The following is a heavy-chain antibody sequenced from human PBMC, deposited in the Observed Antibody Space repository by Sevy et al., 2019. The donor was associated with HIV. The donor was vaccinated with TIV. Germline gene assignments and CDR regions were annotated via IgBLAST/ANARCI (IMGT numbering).Heavy chain of an antibody. D-gene: IGHD5-12*01. CDR1: GGSVTDSDYY. V-gene: IGHV4-30-4*08. CDR3: ARGHLWLHYFDY. J-gene: IGHJ4*02. Sequence: SETLSLTCTVSGGSVTDSDYYWSWHRQSPGKGREWIGYIYYVGSTNYSSSFKSRLNTSIDMSKNQFALTLSSVTAADTAVYYCARGHLWLHYFDYWGQGILVTVSS. CDR2: IYYVGST.